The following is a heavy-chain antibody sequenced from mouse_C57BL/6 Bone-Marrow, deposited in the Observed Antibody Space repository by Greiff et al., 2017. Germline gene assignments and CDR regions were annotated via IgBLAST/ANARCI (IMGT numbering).Heavy chain of an antibody. D-gene: IGHD1-1*01. CDR2: ISYDGSN. J-gene: IGHJ2*01. CDR1: GYSITSGYY. Sequence: EVQLQQSGPGLVKPSQSLSLTCSVTGYSITSGYYWNWIRQFPGNKLEWMGYISYDGSNNSNPSLKNRISITRDTSKNQFFLKLNSVTTEDTATYYGAREPYYGSSYFDYWGQGTTLTVAS. V-gene: IGHV3-6*01. CDR3: AREPYYGSSYFDY.